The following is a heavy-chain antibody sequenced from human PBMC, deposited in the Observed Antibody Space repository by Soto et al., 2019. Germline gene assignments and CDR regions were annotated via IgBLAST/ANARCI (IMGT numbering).Heavy chain of an antibody. V-gene: IGHV3-33*01. J-gene: IGHJ5*02. CDR1: GFTFSSYG. D-gene: IGHD3-22*01. Sequence: QVQLVESGGGVVQPGRSLRLSCAASGFTFSSYGMHWVRQAPGKGLEWVAVIWYDGSNKYYADSVKGRFTISRDNSKNTLYLQMNSLRAEDTAVYYCARDKRYYDSSGYSNWFDPWGQGTLVTV. CDR3: ARDKRYYDSSGYSNWFDP. CDR2: IWYDGSNK.